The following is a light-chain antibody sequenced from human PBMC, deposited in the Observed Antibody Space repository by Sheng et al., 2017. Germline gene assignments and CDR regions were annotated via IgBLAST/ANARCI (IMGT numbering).Light chain of an antibody. CDR3: QQSYLTPRYR. Sequence: DIQMTQSPTSLSASVGDRVTVTCRASQAISVYVNWYQQKPGKAPKLLIYAASILQRGVPSRFSGSGSGTDFTLTISSLQAEDLATYYCQQSYLTPRYRSGQGTKLEI. CDR2: AAS. CDR1: QAISVY. J-gene: IGKJ2*03. V-gene: IGKV1-39*01.